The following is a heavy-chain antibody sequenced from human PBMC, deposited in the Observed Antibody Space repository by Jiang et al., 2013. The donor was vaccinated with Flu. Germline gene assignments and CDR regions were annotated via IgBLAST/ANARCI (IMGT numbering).Heavy chain of an antibody. J-gene: IGHJ4*02. CDR3: ARSRPILVPCDSNCFYHFDY. V-gene: IGHV4-4*09. Sequence: GPGLVKPSETLSLTCTVSGDSARISYWTWMRQTPAKGLEWIGYISASGTTSYNPSLKGRISISMGTSRNQFSLRLTSVTVADTAVYYCARSRPILVPCDSNCFYHFDYWGQGALVTVSS. CDR1: GDSARISY. D-gene: IGHD3-9*01. CDR2: ISASGTT.